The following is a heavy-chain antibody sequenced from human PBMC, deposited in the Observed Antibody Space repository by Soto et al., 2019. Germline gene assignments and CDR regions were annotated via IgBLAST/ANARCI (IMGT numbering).Heavy chain of an antibody. CDR1: GFTFSSYA. CDR2: VSGSGGST. J-gene: IGHJ4*02. Sequence: GGSLRLSCAASGFTFSSYAMSWVRQAPGKGLEWVSSVSGSGGSTYYADSVKGRFTISRDNSKNTLYLQMNSLRAEDTAVYYCAKKPGYYYDSTGYHFDYWGQGTLVTVSS. CDR3: AKKPGYYYDSTGYHFDY. D-gene: IGHD3-22*01. V-gene: IGHV3-23*01.